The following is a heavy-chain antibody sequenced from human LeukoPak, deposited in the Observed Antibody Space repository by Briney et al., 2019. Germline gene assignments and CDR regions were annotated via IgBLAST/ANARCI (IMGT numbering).Heavy chain of an antibody. CDR3: AKEWDDYGDYVTGDY. CDR1: GFTFSSYR. J-gene: IGHJ4*02. V-gene: IGHV3-30*18. D-gene: IGHD4-17*01. Sequence: PGGSLRLSCAAPGFTFSSYRMPSVPQAPGKGLEWVARISYDGSNKYYADSVKGRFTISRDNSKNTLYLQMNSLRAEDTAVYYCAKEWDDYGDYVTGDYWGQGTLVTVSS. CDR2: ISYDGSNK.